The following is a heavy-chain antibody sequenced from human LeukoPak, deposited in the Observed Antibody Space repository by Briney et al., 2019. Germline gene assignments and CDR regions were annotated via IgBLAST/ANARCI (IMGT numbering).Heavy chain of an antibody. CDR2: ISHNGNVN. CDR3: ARGGGLDV. Sequence: GGSLRLSCAASGVTFSSYWMNWARQAPGKGLEWVASISHNGNVNYYVDSVKGRFTISRDNAKNSLYLQMSNLGAEDTAVYFCARGGGLDVWGQGATVTVSS. D-gene: IGHD3-16*01. CDR1: GVTFSSYW. J-gene: IGHJ6*02. V-gene: IGHV3-7*03.